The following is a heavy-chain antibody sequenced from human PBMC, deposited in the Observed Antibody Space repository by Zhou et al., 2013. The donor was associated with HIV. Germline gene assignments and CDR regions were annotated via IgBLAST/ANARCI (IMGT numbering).Heavy chain of an antibody. V-gene: IGHV1-69*05. CDR1: GAPFSSFA. CDR3: AREQGGGQWPGRVWFDP. CDR2: IIPRAGRA. Sequence: QVQLVQSGAEVKKPGSSVKVSCKTSGAPFSSFAFNWMRQAPGQGLEWVGGIIPRAGRANYAQKFEGRVTIKTDESTTTANLELNSLTSEDTAVYYCAREQGGGQWPGRVWFDPWGQGNPGHRLL. J-gene: IGHJ5*02. D-gene: IGHD6-19*01.